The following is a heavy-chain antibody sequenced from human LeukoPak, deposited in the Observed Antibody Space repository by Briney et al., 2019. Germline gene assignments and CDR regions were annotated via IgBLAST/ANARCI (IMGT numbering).Heavy chain of an antibody. CDR3: ARAPGLLQLFDY. V-gene: IGHV4-61*05. Sequence: SETLSLTCTVSGGSISSSSYYWGWIRQPPGKGLEWIGYVYYSGSTNYNPSLKSRVTISVDTSKNQFSLKLSSVTAADTAVYYCARAPGLLQLFDYWGQGTLVTVSS. D-gene: IGHD5-24*01. J-gene: IGHJ4*02. CDR2: VYYSGST. CDR1: GGSISSSSYY.